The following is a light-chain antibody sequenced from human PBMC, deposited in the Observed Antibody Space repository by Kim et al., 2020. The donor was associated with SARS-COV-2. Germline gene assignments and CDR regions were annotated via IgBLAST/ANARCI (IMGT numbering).Light chain of an antibody. CDR2: EVN. CDR1: SSDVGAYKY. Sequence: GQSATISCTGTSSDVGAYKYVSWYQQHPGKAPKLIIYEVNKRPSGVPDRFSGSKSGNTASLTVSGLQAEDEADYYCSSYAGSISWVFGGGTKVTVL. J-gene: IGLJ3*02. CDR3: SSYAGSISWV. V-gene: IGLV2-8*01.